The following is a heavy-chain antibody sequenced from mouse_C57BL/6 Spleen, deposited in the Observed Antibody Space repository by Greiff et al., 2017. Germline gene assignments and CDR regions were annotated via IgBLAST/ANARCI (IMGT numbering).Heavy chain of an antibody. CDR3: TGSNWDYAMDY. Sequence: EVKLQESGGGLVQPGGSMKLSCVASGFTFSNYWMNWVRQSPEKGLEWVAQIRLKSDNYATHYAESVKGRFTISRDDSKSSVYLQMNNLRAEDTGIYYCTGSNWDYAMDYWGQGTSVTVSS. J-gene: IGHJ4*01. CDR2: IRLKSDNYAT. CDR1: GFTFSNYW. D-gene: IGHD4-1*01. V-gene: IGHV6-3*01.